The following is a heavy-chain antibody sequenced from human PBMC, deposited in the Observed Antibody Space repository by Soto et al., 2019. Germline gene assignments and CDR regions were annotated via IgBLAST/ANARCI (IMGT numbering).Heavy chain of an antibody. J-gene: IGHJ5*02. CDR3: ANSYGDCSNWFDP. Sequence: EVQLLESGGGLVQPGGSLRLSCAASGFTFSSYAMSWVRQAPGKGLEWVSAISGSGGSTYYADSVKGRFTISRDNSKNKLYLQMNSLRAEDTAVYYCANSYGDCSNWFDPWGQGTLVTVSS. D-gene: IGHD4-17*01. V-gene: IGHV3-23*01. CDR2: ISGSGGST. CDR1: GFTFSSYA.